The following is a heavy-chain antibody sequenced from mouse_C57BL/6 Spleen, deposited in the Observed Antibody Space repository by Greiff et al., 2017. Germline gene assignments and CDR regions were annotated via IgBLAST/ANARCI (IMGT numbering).Heavy chain of an antibody. CDR1: GYSFTGYY. CDR2: INPSTGGT. CDR3: ARGITTVVDY. D-gene: IGHD1-1*01. Sequence: VQLQQSGPELVKPGASVKISCKASGYSFTGYYMHWVKQSSEKSLEWIGEINPSTGGTSYNEKFKGKATLTVDKSSSTAYMQLKSLTSEDSAVYYCARGITTVVDYWGQGTTLTVSS. J-gene: IGHJ2*01. V-gene: IGHV1-43*01.